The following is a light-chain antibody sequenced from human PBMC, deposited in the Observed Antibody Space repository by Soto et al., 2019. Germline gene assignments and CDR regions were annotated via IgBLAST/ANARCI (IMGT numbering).Light chain of an antibody. J-gene: IGKJ2*01. CDR3: QQRSNWPPYT. V-gene: IGKV3-11*01. Sequence: EIVLTQSPATLPLSPGERATLSCRASQSVSSYLAWYQQKPGQAPRLLIYDSSNRATGIPARFSGSGYGTDFSLTISSLEPEDFAVYYCQQRSNWPPYTFGQGTKLEI. CDR1: QSVSSY. CDR2: DSS.